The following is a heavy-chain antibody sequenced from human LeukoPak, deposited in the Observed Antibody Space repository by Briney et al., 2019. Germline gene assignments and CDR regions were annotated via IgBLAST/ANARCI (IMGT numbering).Heavy chain of an antibody. V-gene: IGHV4-59*01. J-gene: IGHJ4*02. Sequence: SETLSLTCTVSGGSISNYYWSWIRQPPGKGLEWIGCIYYSGSTNYNPSLKSRVTISVDTSKNQFSLELSSVTAADTAVYYCAREGYYDIMTGPIDYWGQGTLVTVSS. CDR1: GGSISNYY. CDR3: AREGYYDIMTGPIDY. CDR2: IYYSGST. D-gene: IGHD3-9*01.